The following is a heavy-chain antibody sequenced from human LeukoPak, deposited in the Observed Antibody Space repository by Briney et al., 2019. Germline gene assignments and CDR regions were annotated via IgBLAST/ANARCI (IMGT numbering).Heavy chain of an antibody. CDR2: ISSSGSTI. V-gene: IGHV3-48*01. J-gene: IGHJ6*03. Sequence: PGGSLRLSCEASGFTFNNYVMTWVRQAPGKGLEWVSYISSSGSTIYYADSVKGRFIISRDNAKNSLYLQVNDPRAEDAAVYYCARGAYDISGYYYYYYYMDVWGKGTPVTVSS. D-gene: IGHD3-22*01. CDR1: GFTFNNYV. CDR3: ARGAYDISGYYYYYYYMDV.